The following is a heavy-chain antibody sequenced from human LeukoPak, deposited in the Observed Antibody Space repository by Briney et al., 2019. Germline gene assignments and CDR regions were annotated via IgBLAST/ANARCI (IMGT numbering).Heavy chain of an antibody. Sequence: GGSLRLSCAASGFTFSAYYMTWVRQAPGKGLEWVSYIGPSGDDIHYADSVKGRFAISRDNAKNSLYLQMNGLRVDDSAVYYCAREMTSTDNWGQRTLVTVSS. D-gene: IGHD2-21*02. CDR2: IGPSGDDI. J-gene: IGHJ4*01. CDR1: GFTFSAYY. CDR3: AREMTSTDN. V-gene: IGHV3-11*01.